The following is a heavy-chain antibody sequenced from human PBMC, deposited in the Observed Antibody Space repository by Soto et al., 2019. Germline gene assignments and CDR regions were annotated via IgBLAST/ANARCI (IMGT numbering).Heavy chain of an antibody. Sequence: ASVKVSCKASGYTFTSYGISWVRQAPGKGLEWMGWISAYNGKTNYAQKFQGRVTMTEDTSTDTAYMELSSLRSEDTAVYYCATRYGGSSYYFDYWGQGTLVTSPQ. CDR2: ISAYNGKT. CDR1: GYTFTSYG. J-gene: IGHJ4*02. D-gene: IGHD5-12*01. CDR3: ATRYGGSSYYFDY. V-gene: IGHV1-18*01.